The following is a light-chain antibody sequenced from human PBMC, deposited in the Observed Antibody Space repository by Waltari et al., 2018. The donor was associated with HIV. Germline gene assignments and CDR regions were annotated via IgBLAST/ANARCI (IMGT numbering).Light chain of an antibody. CDR1: SSDVGSNT. CDR3: AAWDDSLNGLV. V-gene: IGLV1-44*01. CDR2: SND. J-gene: IGLJ1*01. Sequence: QSVLTQPPSLSGTPGQRVTISCSGRSSDVGSNTVNWYKQLPGTAPKRLMYSNDERPSGVPDRFSGSKSGTSASLAIRGRRSEDEADYYCAAWDDSLNGLVFGTGTKVTVL.